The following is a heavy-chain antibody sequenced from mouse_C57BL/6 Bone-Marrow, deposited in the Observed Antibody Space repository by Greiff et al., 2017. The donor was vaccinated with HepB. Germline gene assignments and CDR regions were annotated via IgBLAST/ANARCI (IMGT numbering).Heavy chain of an antibody. Sequence: VQRVESGAELARPGASVKMSCKASGYTFTSYTMHWVKQRPGQGLEWIGYINPSSGYTKYTQKFKDKATLTADKSSSTASMQLSSLTSEDSAVYYCARTVYGSSPFGYWGQGTTLTVSS. V-gene: IGHV1-4*01. CDR2: INPSSGYT. CDR1: GYTFTSYT. CDR3: ARTVYGSSPFGY. D-gene: IGHD1-1*01. J-gene: IGHJ2*01.